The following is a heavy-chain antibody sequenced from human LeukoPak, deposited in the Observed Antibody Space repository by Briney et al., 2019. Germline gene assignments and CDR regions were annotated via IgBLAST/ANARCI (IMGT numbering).Heavy chain of an antibody. Sequence: GGSLRLSCAASGFTFSSYAMTWVRQAPGKGLEWVSGITGSGDSTYYADSVKGRFTISRDNSKNTLYLQMNSLRADDTAVYYCARAPRMVHFDYWGQGTLVTVSS. V-gene: IGHV3-23*01. D-gene: IGHD6-13*01. CDR2: ITGSGDST. J-gene: IGHJ4*02. CDR3: ARAPRMVHFDY. CDR1: GFTFSSYA.